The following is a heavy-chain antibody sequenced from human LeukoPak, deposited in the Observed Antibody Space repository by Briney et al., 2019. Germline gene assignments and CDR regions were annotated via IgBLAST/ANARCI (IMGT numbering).Heavy chain of an antibody. V-gene: IGHV1-18*01. D-gene: IGHD3-10*01. J-gene: IGHJ4*02. CDR2: ISAYNGNT. CDR1: GYTFTSYG. CDR3: ARVMDYGSGSGPLLN. Sequence: ASVKVSCKASGYTFTSYGISWVRQAPGQGLEWMGWISAYNGNTNYAQKLQGRVTMTTDTSTSTAYMELSSLRSEDTAVYYCARVMDYGSGSGPLLNWGQGTLVTVSS.